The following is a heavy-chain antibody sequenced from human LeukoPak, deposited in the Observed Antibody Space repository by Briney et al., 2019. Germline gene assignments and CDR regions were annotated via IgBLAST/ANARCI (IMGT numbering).Heavy chain of an antibody. CDR1: GFTFSSYW. CDR2: INSDGSST. CDR3: ARDVGGFGELSYYYYGMDV. V-gene: IGHV3-74*01. D-gene: IGHD3-10*01. J-gene: IGHJ6*02. Sequence: GGSLRLSCAASGFTFSSYWMYWVRQAPGEGLVWVSRINSDGSSTSYADSVKGRFTISRDNAKNTLYLQMNSLRAEDTAVYYCARDVGGFGELSYYYYGMDVWGQGTTVTVSS.